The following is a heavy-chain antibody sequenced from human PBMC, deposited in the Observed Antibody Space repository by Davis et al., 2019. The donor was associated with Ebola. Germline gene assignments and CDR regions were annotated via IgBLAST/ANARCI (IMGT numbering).Heavy chain of an antibody. CDR2: ISASGGAT. CDR3: AKDLTSYYGSGDFFDY. J-gene: IGHJ4*02. CDR1: GFLFSSYA. D-gene: IGHD3-10*01. V-gene: IGHV3-23*01. Sequence: GESLKISCAASGFLFSSYAMSWVRQVPGRGLEWVSSISASGGATFYADSVKGRTVMSRDNSNDTLYLRMNNLRAEDTAIYYCAKDLTSYYGSGDFFDYWGQGILVTVSS.